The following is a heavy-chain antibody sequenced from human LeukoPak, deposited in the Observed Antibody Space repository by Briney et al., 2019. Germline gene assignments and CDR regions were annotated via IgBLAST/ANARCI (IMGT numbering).Heavy chain of an antibody. V-gene: IGHV1-2*02. CDR2: INPNSGGT. J-gene: IGHJ5*02. Sequence: ASVKVSCKASGYTFTGYYMHWVRQAPGQGLEWMGWINPNSGGTNYAQKFQGRVTMTRDTSISTAYMELGRLRSDDTAVYYCARGPTYYYGSGSHNWFDPWGQGTLVTVSS. CDR3: ARGPTYYYGSGSHNWFDP. D-gene: IGHD3-10*01. CDR1: GYTFTGYY.